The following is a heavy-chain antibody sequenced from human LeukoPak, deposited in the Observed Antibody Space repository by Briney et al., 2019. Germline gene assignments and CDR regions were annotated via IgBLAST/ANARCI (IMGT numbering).Heavy chain of an antibody. CDR2: INPNSGGT. CDR1: GYTFTGYY. Sequence: ASVKVSCKASGYTFTGYYMHWVRQAPGQGLEWMGRINPNSGGTNYAQKFQGRVTMTRDTSISTAYMELSRLRSDDTAVYYCARDQRWLQINWFDPWGQGTLVTVSS. D-gene: IGHD5-24*01. J-gene: IGHJ5*02. CDR3: ARDQRWLQINWFDP. V-gene: IGHV1-2*06.